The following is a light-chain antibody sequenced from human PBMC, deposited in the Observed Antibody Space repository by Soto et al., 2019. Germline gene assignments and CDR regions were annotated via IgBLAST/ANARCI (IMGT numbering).Light chain of an antibody. V-gene: IGKV1-5*01. CDR2: DAS. CDR1: QILNNW. CDR3: QQYSSYGT. Sequence: DIQMPQSPSTLSASVGDTVTVTCRASQILNNWLAWYQQKPGKAPKLLIFDASSLESGVPSRFSGSGSGTEFTLTISSLQPDDFATYYCQQYSSYGTFGQGTKVDI. J-gene: IGKJ1*01.